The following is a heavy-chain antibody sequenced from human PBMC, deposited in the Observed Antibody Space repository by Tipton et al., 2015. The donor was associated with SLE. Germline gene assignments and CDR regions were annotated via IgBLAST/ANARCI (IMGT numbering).Heavy chain of an antibody. CDR3: ARGYFYYYYAMDV. J-gene: IGHJ6*02. Sequence: TLSLTCSVSGGSISSDFWSWIRQPPGKGLQLIGYMFNGRSTNFNPSLKSRVTISVDTSKNQFSLRLSSVTAADTAVYYCARGYFYYYYAMDVWGQGTTVTVS. V-gene: IGHV4-59*01. CDR1: GGSISSDF. CDR2: MFNGRST.